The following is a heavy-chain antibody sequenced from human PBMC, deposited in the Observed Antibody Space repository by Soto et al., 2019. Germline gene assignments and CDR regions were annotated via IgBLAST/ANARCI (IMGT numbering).Heavy chain of an antibody. D-gene: IGHD5-12*01. J-gene: IGHJ6*02. CDR1: GFTFSSYG. Sequence: VQLVESGGGVVQPGRSLRLSCAASGFTFSSYGMHWVRQAPGKGLEWVAVISYDASNKYYADSVKGRFTISRDNSKNTLYLQMNSLRAEDTAVYYCACDRVATMYYYYYGMDVWGQGTTVTVSS. V-gene: IGHV3-30*03. CDR2: ISYDASNK. CDR3: ACDRVATMYYYYYGMDV.